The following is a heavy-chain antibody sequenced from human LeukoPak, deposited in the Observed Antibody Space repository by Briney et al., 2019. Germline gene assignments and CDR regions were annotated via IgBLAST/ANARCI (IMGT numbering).Heavy chain of an antibody. Sequence: GGSLRLSCAASGLTFSSHWMHWVRQAPGKGLVWVSRITNDGSSTTYADSVKGRFTISRDNSKSTLFLQMDSLRVEDTALYYCAKRGEVSTYYYFESWGQGALVTVSS. CDR1: GLTFSSHW. J-gene: IGHJ4*02. CDR2: ITNDGSST. V-gene: IGHV3-74*01. CDR3: AKRGEVSTYYYFES. D-gene: IGHD2/OR15-2a*01.